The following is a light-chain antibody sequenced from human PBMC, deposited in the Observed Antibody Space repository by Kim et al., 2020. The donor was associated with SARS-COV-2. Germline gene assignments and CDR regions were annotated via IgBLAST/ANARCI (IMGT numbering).Light chain of an antibody. CDR3: NSRDSNDYVV. CDR2: GKD. CDR1: SLRSYY. V-gene: IGLV3-19*01. J-gene: IGLJ2*01. Sequence: VALGKTVRTTCHGNSLRSYYETWYQQKPGQAPQVVIYGKDSRPSGVPDRFSGYSSGNTAYLTITGTQAGDEADYYCNSRDSNDYVVFGGGTKVTVL.